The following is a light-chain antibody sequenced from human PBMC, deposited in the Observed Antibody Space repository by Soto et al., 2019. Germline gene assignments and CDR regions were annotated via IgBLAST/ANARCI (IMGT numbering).Light chain of an antibody. J-gene: IGKJ2*01. CDR3: QQRSNWGYT. V-gene: IGKV3-11*01. CDR1: QSVSSY. Sequence: EMVLTQSPATLSLSPGERATLSCRASQSVSSYLAWYQQKPGQAPRLLIYDASNRATGIPARFSGSGSGTDFTLTISSLEPEDFAVYYCQQRSNWGYTFGQGTKLGI. CDR2: DAS.